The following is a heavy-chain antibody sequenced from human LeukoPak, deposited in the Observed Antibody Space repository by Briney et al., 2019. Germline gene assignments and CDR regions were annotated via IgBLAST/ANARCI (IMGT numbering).Heavy chain of an antibody. CDR2: IWADGAP. J-gene: IGHJ4*02. CDR3: ARENGDSSVGFDF. CDR1: GGSISSGNYY. V-gene: IGHV4-61*02. Sequence: SETLSLTCTVSGGSISSGNYYWSWIRQPAGKGLEWIGRIWADGAPTYRPSLKSRVTISVDTSMNQFSLKLNSVTAADTAVYYCARENGDSSVGFDFWGQGTLVTVSS. D-gene: IGHD3-22*01.